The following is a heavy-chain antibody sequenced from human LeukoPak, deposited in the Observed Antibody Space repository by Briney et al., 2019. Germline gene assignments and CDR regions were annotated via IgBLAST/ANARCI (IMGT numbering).Heavy chain of an antibody. CDR3: ARARYSGHFGY. Sequence: GASVKVSCKASGYTFTSYGISWVRQAPGQGLEWMGWISAYNGNTNYTQKLQGRVTVTTDTSTSTAYMELRSLRSDDTAVYYCARARYSGHFGYWGQGTLVTVSS. J-gene: IGHJ4*02. CDR1: GYTFTSYG. CDR2: ISAYNGNT. D-gene: IGHD1-26*01. V-gene: IGHV1-18*01.